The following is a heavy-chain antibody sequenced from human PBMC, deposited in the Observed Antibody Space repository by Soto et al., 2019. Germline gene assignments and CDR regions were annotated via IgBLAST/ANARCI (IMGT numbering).Heavy chain of an antibody. CDR1: GYTFTSYG. Sequence: ASVKVSCKASGYTFTSYGISWVRQAPGQGLEWMGWISTNNGNTNYAQKLQGRVTMTTDTSTSTAYMELRSLRSDDTAVYYCARDRLRGYDSSGFYSWGQGTMVTVSS. J-gene: IGHJ4*02. V-gene: IGHV1-18*01. CDR3: ARDRLRGYDSSGFYS. CDR2: ISTNNGNT. D-gene: IGHD3-22*01.